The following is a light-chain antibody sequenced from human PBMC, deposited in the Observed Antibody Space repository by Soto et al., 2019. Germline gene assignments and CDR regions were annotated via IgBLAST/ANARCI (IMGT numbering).Light chain of an antibody. CDR3: QQYGV. Sequence: DIQLTQSPSSLSASIGDRVSIICQATQDIGEKLNWYQQKPGRAPKLLIHDASHLQPGVPSRFTGSGSGKDFIFTISSLQTEDFATYYCQQYGVFGPGTKVDVK. CDR2: DAS. V-gene: IGKV1-33*01. CDR1: QDIGEK. J-gene: IGKJ3*01.